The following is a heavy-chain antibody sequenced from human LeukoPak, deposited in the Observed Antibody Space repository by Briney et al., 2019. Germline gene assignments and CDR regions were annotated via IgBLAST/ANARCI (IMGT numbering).Heavy chain of an antibody. V-gene: IGHV4-34*01. J-gene: IGHJ5*02. CDR1: GGSFSGYY. CDR3: ARGGFGYCSGGSCYSDNWFDP. Sequence: SETLSLTCAVYGGSFSGYYWSWIRQPPGKGLEWIGEINHSGSTNYNPSLKSRVTISVDKSKNQFSLKLSSVTAADTAVYYCARGGFGYCSGGSCYSDNWFDPWGQGTLVTVSS. CDR2: INHSGST. D-gene: IGHD2-15*01.